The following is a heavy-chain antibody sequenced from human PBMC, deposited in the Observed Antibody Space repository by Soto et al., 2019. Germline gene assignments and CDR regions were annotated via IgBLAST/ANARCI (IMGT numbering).Heavy chain of an antibody. J-gene: IGHJ6*03. Sequence: QVQLVESGGGLVKPGGSLRLSCAASGFTFSDYYMSWIRQAPGKGLEWVSYISSSGSTIYYADSVKGRFTISRDNAKNPLVLQMNSLRAEGTAVYFCARGRMGVILHYMDVWGKGTTVTVSS. CDR1: GFTFSDYY. CDR2: ISSSGSTI. D-gene: IGHD3-10*01. CDR3: ARGRMGVILHYMDV. V-gene: IGHV3-11*01.